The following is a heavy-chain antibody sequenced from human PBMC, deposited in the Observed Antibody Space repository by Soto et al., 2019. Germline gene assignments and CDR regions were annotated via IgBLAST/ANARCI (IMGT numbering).Heavy chain of an antibody. CDR1: GDIVSSNSAA. D-gene: IGHD6-6*01. CDR3: ASSSIAARQYYYYYGMDV. Sequence: SQTLSLTCSISGDIVSSNSAAWNWIRQSPSRGLEWLGRTYYRSKWYNDYAVSVKSRITINPDTSKNQFSLQLNSVTPEDTAVYYCASSSIAARQYYYYYGMDVWGQGTTVTVSS. V-gene: IGHV6-1*01. CDR2: TYYRSKWYN. J-gene: IGHJ6*02.